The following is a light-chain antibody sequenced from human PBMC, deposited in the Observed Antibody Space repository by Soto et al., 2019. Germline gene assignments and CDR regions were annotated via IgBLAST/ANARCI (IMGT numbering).Light chain of an antibody. CDR2: GAS. CDR1: QSVSSK. J-gene: IGKJ1*01. Sequence: ETVITQSPTTLSVSPGEGATRSCRASQSVSSKLAWYQQKPGQAPRLLIYGASNRATGIPDRFSGSGSGTDFTLTISRLEPEDFAVYYCQQYGSSGTFGQGAKVDI. CDR3: QQYGSSGT. V-gene: IGKV3-20*01.